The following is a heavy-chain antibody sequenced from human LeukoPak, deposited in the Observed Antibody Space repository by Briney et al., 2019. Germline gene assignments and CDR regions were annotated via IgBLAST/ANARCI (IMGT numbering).Heavy chain of an antibody. CDR1: GFTFNTYG. Sequence: GGSLRLSCAASGFTFNTYGMHWVRQAPGKGLGWVAFLWYDGSNKYYADSVKGRFTISRDNSKNTLYLQMNSLRAEDTAVYYCLRGTTLKTGDSWGQGTLVTVSS. D-gene: IGHD7-27*01. J-gene: IGHJ4*02. CDR3: LRGTTLKTGDS. CDR2: LWYDGSNK. V-gene: IGHV3-30*02.